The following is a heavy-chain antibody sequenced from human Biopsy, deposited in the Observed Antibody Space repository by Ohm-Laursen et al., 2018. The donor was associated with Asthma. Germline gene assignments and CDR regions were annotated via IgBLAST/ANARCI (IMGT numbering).Heavy chain of an antibody. J-gene: IGHJ6*02. CDR2: IIPILGTP. CDR3: ARGYSGSDRIVYYYSGLEV. Sequence: ASVKVSCKASGGTFSRYAISWVRQAPGQGLEWMGGIIPILGTPDHAQMFEGRVTITADESTSTAYMELSSLSSEDTAVYYYARGYSGSDRIVYYYSGLEVWGQGTTVTVSS. CDR1: GGTFSRYA. V-gene: IGHV1-69*13. D-gene: IGHD5-12*01.